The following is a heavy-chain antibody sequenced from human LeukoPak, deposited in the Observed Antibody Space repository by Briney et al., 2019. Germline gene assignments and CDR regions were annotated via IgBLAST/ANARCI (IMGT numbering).Heavy chain of an antibody. D-gene: IGHD2-2*01. J-gene: IGHJ6*02. V-gene: IGHV3-7*01. CDR3: ARVGCSSTSCQYGMDV. CDR1: GFTFSSYW. Sequence: GGSLRLSCAASGFTFSSYWMSWVRQAPGKGLEWVANIKQDGSEKYYVDSVKGRFTISRDNAKNSLYLQMNSLRAEDTAVYYCARVGCSSTSCQYGMDVWGQGTTVTVSS. CDR2: IKQDGSEK.